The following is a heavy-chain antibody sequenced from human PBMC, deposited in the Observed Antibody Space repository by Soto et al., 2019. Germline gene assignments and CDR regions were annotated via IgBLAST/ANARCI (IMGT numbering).Heavy chain of an antibody. Sequence: GESLKISCKGSGYSFTSYWINWVRQLPGRGPEWMGRIDPSDSYTNYSPSFQGHVTISADTSISTAYLQWTSLKASDTAMYYCARSRRGAYSSGWYSPSGYYNYGIDVWGQGTKVTVS. J-gene: IGHJ6*02. D-gene: IGHD6-19*01. V-gene: IGHV5-10-1*01. CDR2: IDPSDSYT. CDR1: GYSFTSYW. CDR3: ARSRRGAYSSGWYSPSGYYNYGIDV.